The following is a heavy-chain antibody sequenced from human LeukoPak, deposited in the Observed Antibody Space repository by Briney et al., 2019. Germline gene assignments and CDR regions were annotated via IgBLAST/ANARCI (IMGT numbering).Heavy chain of an antibody. J-gene: IGHJ6*03. V-gene: IGHV4-4*07. CDR2: IYTSGST. CDR3: ASTAMVKFYYYMDV. CDR1: GGSIGSYY. Sequence: SETLSLTCTVSGGSIGSYYWSWIRQPAGKGLEWIGRIYTSGSTNYNPSLKSRVTISVDTSKNQFSLKLSSVTAADTAVYYCASTAMVKFYYYMDVWGKGTTVTVSS. D-gene: IGHD5-18*01.